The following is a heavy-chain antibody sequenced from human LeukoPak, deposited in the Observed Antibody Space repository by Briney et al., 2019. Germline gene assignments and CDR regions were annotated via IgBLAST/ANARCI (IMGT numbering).Heavy chain of an antibody. V-gene: IGHV4-30-2*01. Sequence: SQTLSLTCAVSGGSISSGGYSWRWIRQPPGKGLEWIGYIYHSGSTYYNPSLKSRVTISVDRSKNQFSLKLSSVTAADTAVYYCGAASNTYSYYCMDVWGKGTTVTVSS. CDR2: IYHSGST. J-gene: IGHJ6*04. CDR3: GAASNTYSYYCMDV. CDR1: GGSISSGGYS. D-gene: IGHD2/OR15-2a*01.